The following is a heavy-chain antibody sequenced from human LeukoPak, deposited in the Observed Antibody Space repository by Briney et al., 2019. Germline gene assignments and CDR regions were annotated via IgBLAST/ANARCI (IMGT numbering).Heavy chain of an antibody. D-gene: IGHD6-19*01. Sequence: SETLSLTCAVYGGSFSGYYWSWIRQPPGKGLEWIGEINHSGSTNYNPSLKSRVTISVDTSKNHFSLKLSSVTAADTAVYYCARGGQWLVTWYFDYWGQGTLVTVSS. CDR3: ARGGQWLVTWYFDY. V-gene: IGHV4-34*01. CDR2: INHSGST. CDR1: GGSFSGYY. J-gene: IGHJ4*02.